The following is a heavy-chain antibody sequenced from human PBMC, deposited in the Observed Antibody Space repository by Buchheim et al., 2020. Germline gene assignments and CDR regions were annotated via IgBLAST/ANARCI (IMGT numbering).Heavy chain of an antibody. CDR3: ARGPYDFWSGYFPYYYYGMDV. Sequence: EVQLVESGGGLVKPGGSLRLSCAASGFTFSSYSMNWVRQAPGKGLEWVSSISSSSSYIYYADSVKGRFTISRDNAKNSLYLQMNGLRAEDTAVYYCARGPYDFWSGYFPYYYYGMDVWGQGTT. V-gene: IGHV3-21*01. CDR2: ISSSSSYI. CDR1: GFTFSSYS. D-gene: IGHD3-3*01. J-gene: IGHJ6*02.